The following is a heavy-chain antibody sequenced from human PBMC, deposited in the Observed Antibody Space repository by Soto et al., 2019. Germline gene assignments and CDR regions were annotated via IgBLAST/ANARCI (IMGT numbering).Heavy chain of an antibody. CDR2: IYYSGST. V-gene: IGHV4-61*01. J-gene: IGHJ4*02. D-gene: IGHD3-22*01. Sequence: SETLSLTCTVSGGSVSSGSYYWSWIRQPPGKGLEWIGYIYYSGSTNYNPSLKSRVTISVDTSKNQFSLKLSSVTAADTAVYYCASTLPAYYYDSSGYYYYWGQGTLVTVSS. CDR3: ASTLPAYYYDSSGYYYY. CDR1: GGSVSSGSYY.